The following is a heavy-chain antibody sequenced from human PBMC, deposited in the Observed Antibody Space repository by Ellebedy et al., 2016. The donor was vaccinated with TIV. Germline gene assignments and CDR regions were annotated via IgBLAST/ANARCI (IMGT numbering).Heavy chain of an antibody. CDR1: GFSVSTSY. J-gene: IGHJ6*02. Sequence: PGGSLRLSCAASGFSVSTSYMNWVRQAPGKGLEWVSAIYSGGSTYYADSLKGRCTIFRDNSDNTLYLQMNSLRVEDTAVYYCASATYRAVGMDVWGHGTTVTVSS. CDR3: ASATYRAVGMDV. CDR2: IYSGGST. D-gene: IGHD5-12*01. V-gene: IGHV3-53*01.